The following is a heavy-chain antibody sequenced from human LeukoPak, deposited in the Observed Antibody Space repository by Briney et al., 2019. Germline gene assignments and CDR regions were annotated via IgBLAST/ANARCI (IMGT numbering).Heavy chain of an antibody. D-gene: IGHD5-18*01. CDR3: ARLTYNYGTGSGFDF. CDR2: ISYDGPNK. CDR1: GFTFSSYA. Sequence: GGSLRLSCAASGFTFSSYAMHWVRRAPGKGLEWVAVISYDGPNKNYADSVKGRFTISRDNSKNTLYLQMNSLRAEDTAVYYCARLTYNYGTGSGFDFWGQGTLVTVSS. J-gene: IGHJ4*02. V-gene: IGHV3-30*14.